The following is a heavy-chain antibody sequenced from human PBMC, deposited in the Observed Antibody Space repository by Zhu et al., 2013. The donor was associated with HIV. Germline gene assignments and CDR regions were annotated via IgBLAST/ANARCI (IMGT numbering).Heavy chain of an antibody. Sequence: QVQLVQSGAEVKKPGASVKVSCKASGYTFTSYGISWVRQAPGQGLEWMGWISAYNGNTNYAQKLQGRVTMTTDTSTSTAYMELRSLRSDDTAVYYCARDRTARGIAAAGEDPAYNWFDPLGPGNPWVTVSS. V-gene: IGHV1-18*01. CDR2: ISAYNGNT. J-gene: IGHJ5*02. CDR1: GYTFTSYG. D-gene: IGHD6-13*01. CDR3: ARDRTARGIAAAGEDPAYNWFDP.